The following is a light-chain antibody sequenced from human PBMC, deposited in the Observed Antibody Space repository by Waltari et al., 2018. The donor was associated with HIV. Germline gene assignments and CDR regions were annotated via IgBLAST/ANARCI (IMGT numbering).Light chain of an antibody. CDR1: SSAIGGYNF. CDR2: EVT. CDR3: SSYTSSATGVL. Sequence: QSALTQPASVSGSPGQSITLSCTGTSSAIGGYNFFSWYQQHPGRAPRLMIYEVTSRPSGVSNRFSGSRSGNTASLTISGLQAEDEADYYCSSYTSSATGVLFGGGTTLTVL. J-gene: IGLJ2*01. V-gene: IGLV2-14*01.